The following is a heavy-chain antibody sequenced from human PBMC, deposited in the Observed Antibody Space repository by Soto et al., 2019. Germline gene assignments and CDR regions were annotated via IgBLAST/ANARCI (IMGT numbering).Heavy chain of an antibody. V-gene: IGHV3-64D*06. CDR3: VKDGGDSSPHGMDV. D-gene: IGHD6-13*01. Sequence: GGSLRLSCSASGFTISSYAMHWVRQGAGKGQEYDSAISSNGGSTYYADSVYGRFTISRDNSKNTLYLQMSSLRAEDTAVYYCVKDGGDSSPHGMDVWGQGT. J-gene: IGHJ6*02. CDR1: GFTISSYA. CDR2: ISSNGGST.